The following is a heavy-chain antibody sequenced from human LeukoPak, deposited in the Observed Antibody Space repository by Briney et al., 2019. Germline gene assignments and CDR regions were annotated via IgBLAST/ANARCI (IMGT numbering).Heavy chain of an antibody. Sequence: GESLKISCKGSGYYFTAYWIGWVRQMPGKGLEWMGIIYPGDSDTRYSPSFQGQVTTSADKSINTAYLQWNSLKASDTAMYYCAKQGDGSAWSAHYWGQGTLVTVSS. D-gene: IGHD6-13*01. CDR1: GYYFTAYW. CDR2: IYPGDSDT. CDR3: AKQGDGSAWSAHY. V-gene: IGHV5-51*01. J-gene: IGHJ4*02.